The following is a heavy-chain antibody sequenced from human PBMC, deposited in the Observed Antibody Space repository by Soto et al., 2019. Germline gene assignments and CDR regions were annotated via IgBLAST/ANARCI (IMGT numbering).Heavy chain of an antibody. CDR1: GYTFTSYD. J-gene: IGHJ6*02. Sequence: ASVKVSCKASGYTFTSYDTNWVRQATGQGLEWMGWMNPNSGNTGYAQKFQGRVTMTRNTSISTAYMELSSLRSEDTAVYYCARGNYDFWSGYYPYYYYGMDVWGQGTTVTVSS. V-gene: IGHV1-8*01. CDR2: MNPNSGNT. D-gene: IGHD3-3*01. CDR3: ARGNYDFWSGYYPYYYYGMDV.